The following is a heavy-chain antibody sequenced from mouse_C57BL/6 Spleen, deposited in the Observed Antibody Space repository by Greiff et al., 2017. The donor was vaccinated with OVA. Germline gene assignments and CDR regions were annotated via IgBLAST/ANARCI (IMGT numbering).Heavy chain of an antibody. CDR2: IYPGSGST. J-gene: IGHJ2*01. CDR1: GYTFTSYW. Sequence: VQLQQPGAELVKPGASVKMSCKASGYTFTSYWITWVKQRPGQGLEWIGDIYPGSGSTNYNEKFKSKATLTVDTSSSTAYMQLSSLTSEDSAVYYCAREPHYYGSSDYWGQGTTLTVSS. V-gene: IGHV1-55*01. CDR3: AREPHYYGSSDY. D-gene: IGHD1-1*01.